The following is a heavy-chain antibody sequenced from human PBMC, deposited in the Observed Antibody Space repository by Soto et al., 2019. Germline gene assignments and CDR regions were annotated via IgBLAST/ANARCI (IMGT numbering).Heavy chain of an antibody. Sequence: PGGSLRLSCVASGFTFSTHAMSWVRHAPGKGLEWVSTFSGSGGNIYYAESVKGRLTISRDDSKNTLYLQMNSLRVEDTAVYYCAKDPPWTVGPLAMDVWGQGTTVTVSS. CDR3: AKDPPWTVGPLAMDV. D-gene: IGHD2-2*01. V-gene: IGHV3-23*01. CDR1: GFTFSTHA. J-gene: IGHJ6*02. CDR2: FSGSGGNI.